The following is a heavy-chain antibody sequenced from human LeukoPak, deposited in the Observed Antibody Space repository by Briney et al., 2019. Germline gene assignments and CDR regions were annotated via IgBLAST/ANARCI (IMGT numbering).Heavy chain of an antibody. J-gene: IGHJ6*04. V-gene: IGHV3-30*04. CDR2: ISYDGSSK. Sequence: GRSLRLSCAASGFTFSSYAMHWVRQAPGKGLEWVAVISYDGSSKYYADSVKGRFTIPRDNSKNTLYLQMNSLRAEDTAVYYCARDVLRYFDWLLSYGMDVWGKGTTVTVSS. CDR3: ARDVLRYFDWLLSYGMDV. D-gene: IGHD3-9*01. CDR1: GFTFSSYA.